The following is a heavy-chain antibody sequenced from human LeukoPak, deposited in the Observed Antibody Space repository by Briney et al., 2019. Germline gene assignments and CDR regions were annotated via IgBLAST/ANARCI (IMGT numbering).Heavy chain of an antibody. J-gene: IGHJ4*02. Sequence: ASVKVSCKASGYTFSSYYMHWVRQAPGQGLEWMGWIDPNSGGTNYAQKFQGRVTMTRDTSISTAYMVLNRLRSDDTAVYYCAREYYYGSGNYYNRIDYWGQGTLVTVSS. D-gene: IGHD3-10*01. V-gene: IGHV1-2*02. CDR1: GYTFSSYY. CDR3: AREYYYGSGNYYNRIDY. CDR2: IDPNSGGT.